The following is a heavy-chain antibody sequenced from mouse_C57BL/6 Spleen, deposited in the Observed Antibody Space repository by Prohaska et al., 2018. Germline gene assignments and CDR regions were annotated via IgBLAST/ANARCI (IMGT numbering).Heavy chain of an antibody. CDR3: ARPGSSYWYFDV. D-gene: IGHD1-1*01. Sequence: HGESLEWIGDINHNNGGTIYNQKFKGKATLTVDKSSSTAYMELRSLTSEDTAVYYCARPGSSYWYFDVWGTGTTVTVSS. J-gene: IGHJ1*03. V-gene: IGHV1-18*01. CDR2: INHNNGGT.